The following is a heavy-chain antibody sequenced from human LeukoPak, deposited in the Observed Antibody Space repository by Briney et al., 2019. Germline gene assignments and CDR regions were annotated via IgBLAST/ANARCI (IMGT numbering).Heavy chain of an antibody. CDR2: IKQDGSEK. CDR3: ARRCSSTSCYNGGSNWFDP. J-gene: IGHJ5*02. D-gene: IGHD2-2*02. CDR1: GFTFSSYW. V-gene: IGHV3-7*01. Sequence: GGSLRLSCAASGFTFSSYWMSWVRQAPGKGLEWVANIKQDGSEKYYVDSVKGRFTISRDNAENSLYLQMNSLRAEDTAVYYCARRCSSTSCYNGGSNWFDPWGQGTLVTVSS.